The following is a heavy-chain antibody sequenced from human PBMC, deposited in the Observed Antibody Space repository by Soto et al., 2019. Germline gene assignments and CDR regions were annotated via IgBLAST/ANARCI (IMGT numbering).Heavy chain of an antibody. J-gene: IGHJ4*02. CDR2: INSDGSST. V-gene: IGHV3-74*01. Sequence: GGSLRLSCAASGFTFSSYWMHWVRQAPGKGLVWVSRINSDGSSTSYADSVKGRFTISRDNAKNTLYLQMNSLRAEDTAVYYCAGDLVAASYGGYYFDYWGQGTLVTVSS. D-gene: IGHD2-15*01. CDR1: GFTFSSYW. CDR3: AGDLVAASYGGYYFDY.